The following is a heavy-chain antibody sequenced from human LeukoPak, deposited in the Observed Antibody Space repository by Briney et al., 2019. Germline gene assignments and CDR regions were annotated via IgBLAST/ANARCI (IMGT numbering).Heavy chain of an antibody. CDR3: ARVRIGQQLDKYYYYAMDV. D-gene: IGHD6-13*01. CDR2: INPNSGGT. J-gene: IGHJ6*02. V-gene: IGHV1-2*02. Sequence: ASLKLSCKASGYTFTDYYMHWVRQAPGQGLEWMGWINPNSGGTYYAQKSQGRVTMTTDTSISTAYMQMSRLRSDDTAVYYCARVRIGQQLDKYYYYAMDVWGQGTTVTVSS. CDR1: GYTFTDYY.